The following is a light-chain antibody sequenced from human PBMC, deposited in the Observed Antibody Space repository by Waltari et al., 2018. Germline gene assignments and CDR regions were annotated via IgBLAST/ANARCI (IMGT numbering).Light chain of an antibody. CDR3: QQYSNWYT. CDR2: DAS. J-gene: IGKJ2*01. CDR1: QSVRST. V-gene: IGKV3-15*01. Sequence: DILMTQSPATLSVSPGERATRPCRASQSVRSTLAWYQQKPGQAPRLLIYDASTRATGIPARFSGSGSGTEFTLTISSLQSEDFAVYYCQQYSNWYTFGQGTKLEIK.